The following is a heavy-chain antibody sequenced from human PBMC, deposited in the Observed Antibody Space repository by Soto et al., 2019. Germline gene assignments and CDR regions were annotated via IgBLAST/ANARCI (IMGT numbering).Heavy chain of an antibody. CDR3: ARDVGLDSDDFFAY. D-gene: IGHD3-9*01. V-gene: IGHV3-21*04. J-gene: IGHJ4*02. CDR2: ISFSSSSI. CDR1: GFTFRSYS. Sequence: PVGSLRLSCAASGFTFRSYSMNWVRQAPGKGLEWVSYISFSSSSIYYADSVKGRFTISRDNAKNSLYLHINNLRAEDTAMYFCARDVGLDSDDFFAYWGQGTQVTVSS.